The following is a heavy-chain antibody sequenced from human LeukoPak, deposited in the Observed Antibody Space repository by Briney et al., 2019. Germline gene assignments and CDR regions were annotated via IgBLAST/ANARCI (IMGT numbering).Heavy chain of an antibody. V-gene: IGHV4-30-2*01. Sequence: SQTLSLTCTVSGGSISSGGYYWSWIRQPPGKGLEWIGYIYHSGSTYYNPSLKSRVTISADRSKNQFSLKLSSVTAADTAVYYCARDEVGATWTLKYWGQGTLVTVSS. CDR1: GGSISSGGYY. D-gene: IGHD1-26*01. CDR3: ARDEVGATWTLKY. J-gene: IGHJ4*02. CDR2: IYHSGST.